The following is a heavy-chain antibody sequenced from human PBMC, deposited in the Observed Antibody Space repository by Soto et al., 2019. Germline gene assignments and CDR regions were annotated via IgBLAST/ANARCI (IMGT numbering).Heavy chain of an antibody. CDR1: GGSVSSGSYY. D-gene: IGHD3-10*01. V-gene: IGHV4-61*01. J-gene: IGHJ5*02. CDR2: IYYSGST. Sequence: SETLSLTCTVSGGSVSSGSYYWSWIRQPPGKGLEWIGYIYYSGSTNYNPSLKSRVTISVDTSKNQFSLKLSSVTAADTAVYYCARLWFGEFFDWFDPWGQGTLVTVSS. CDR3: ARLWFGEFFDWFDP.